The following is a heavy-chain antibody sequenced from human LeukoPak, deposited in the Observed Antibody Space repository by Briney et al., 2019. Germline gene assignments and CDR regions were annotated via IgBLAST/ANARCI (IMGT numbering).Heavy chain of an antibody. CDR3: ARGWVFDDSSGYYYDY. D-gene: IGHD3-22*01. J-gene: IGHJ4*02. Sequence: SETLSLTCTVSGGSISSGSYYWSWIRQPPGKGLEWIGYIYYSGSTNYNPSLKSRVTISVDTSKNQFSLKLSSVTAADTAVYYCARGWVFDDSSGYYYDYWGQGTLVTVSS. CDR1: GGSISSGSYY. V-gene: IGHV4-61*01. CDR2: IYYSGST.